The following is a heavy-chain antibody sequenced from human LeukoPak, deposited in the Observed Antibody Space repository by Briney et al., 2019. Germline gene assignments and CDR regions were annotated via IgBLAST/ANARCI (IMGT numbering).Heavy chain of an antibody. J-gene: IGHJ3*02. V-gene: IGHV4-39*07. CDR3: ARDSLYSSGLNAFDI. CDR1: GGSISSSSYY. D-gene: IGHD6-19*01. Sequence: PSETLSLTCTVSGGSISSSSYYWGWIRQPPGKGLEWIGSIYYSGSTYYNPSLKSRVTISVDTSKNQFSLKLSSVTAADTAVYYCARDSLYSSGLNAFDIWGQGTLVTVSS. CDR2: IYYSGST.